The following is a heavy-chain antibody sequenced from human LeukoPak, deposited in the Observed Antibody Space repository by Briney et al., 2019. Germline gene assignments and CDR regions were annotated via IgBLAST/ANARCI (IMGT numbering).Heavy chain of an antibody. Sequence: SETLSLTCTVSGGSISSYYWGWIRQPPGKGLEWIGSIYYSGSTYYNPSLKSRVTISVDTSKNQFSLKLSSVTAADTAVYYCARLRGNDYGDYADAFDIWGQGTMVTVSS. CDR3: ARLRGNDYGDYADAFDI. CDR1: GGSISSYY. CDR2: IYYSGST. D-gene: IGHD4-17*01. J-gene: IGHJ3*02. V-gene: IGHV4-39*01.